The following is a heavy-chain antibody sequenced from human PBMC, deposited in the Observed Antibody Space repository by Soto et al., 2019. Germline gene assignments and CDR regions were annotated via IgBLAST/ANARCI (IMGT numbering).Heavy chain of an antibody. CDR2: IYYSGST. Sequence: PSETLSLTCTVSGGSISSSSYYWGWIRQPPGKGLEWIGSIYYSGSTYYNPSLNSRVTISVDTSKNQCSLKLSSVTAADTAVYYCVRLYYHCSGGSCYPLSFDYWGQGTLVTVSS. CDR1: GGSISSSSYY. D-gene: IGHD2-15*01. CDR3: VRLYYHCSGGSCYPLSFDY. V-gene: IGHV4-39*01. J-gene: IGHJ4*02.